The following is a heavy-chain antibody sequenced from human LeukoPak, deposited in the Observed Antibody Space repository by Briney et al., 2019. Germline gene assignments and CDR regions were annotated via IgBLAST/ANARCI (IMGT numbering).Heavy chain of an antibody. CDR2: ISGYNGHT. V-gene: IGHV1-18*01. D-gene: IGHD2/OR15-2a*01. CDR3: AREKNSITWYWFDP. CDR1: GYTFTSYG. Sequence: ASVKVSCKASGYTFTSYGISWVRQDPGQGLEWIGWISGYNGHTNYAQKLQGRVAMTTDTSTSTAYMELRSLRSDDPAVYYCAREKNSITWYWFDPWGQGTLVTVSS. J-gene: IGHJ5*02.